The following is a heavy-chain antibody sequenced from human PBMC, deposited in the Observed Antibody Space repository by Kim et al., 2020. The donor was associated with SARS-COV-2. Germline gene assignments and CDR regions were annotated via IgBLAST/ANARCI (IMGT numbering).Heavy chain of an antibody. J-gene: IGHJ6*02. CDR1: GFTFSNYA. D-gene: IGHD3-9*01. V-gene: IGHV3-23*01. CDR3: AKATGYYHQSGMDV. Sequence: GGSLRLSCAASGFTFSNYAMDWVRQAPGKGLEWVSVITGGGDGTYYADSVKGRFTISRDNSKNTLYLQMNSLRAEDTAVYYCAKATGYYHQSGMDVWGQGTTVTVSS. CDR2: ITGGGDGT.